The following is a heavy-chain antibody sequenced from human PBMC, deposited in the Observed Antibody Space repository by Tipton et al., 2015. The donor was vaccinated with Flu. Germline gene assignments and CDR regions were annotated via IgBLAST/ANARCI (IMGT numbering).Heavy chain of an antibody. Sequence: TLSLTCGVSGDPIKSSNYYWGWIRQPPGKGLEWIGNTFHSGNTYLNPSLKSRVTISIDTSKNQFSLKLSSVTAADTAVYYCARRDYSNYVSEPKNWFDPWGQGALVTVSS. CDR1: GDPIKSSNYY. D-gene: IGHD4-11*01. CDR2: TFHSGNT. J-gene: IGHJ5*02. V-gene: IGHV4-39*07. CDR3: ARRDYSNYVSEPKNWFDP.